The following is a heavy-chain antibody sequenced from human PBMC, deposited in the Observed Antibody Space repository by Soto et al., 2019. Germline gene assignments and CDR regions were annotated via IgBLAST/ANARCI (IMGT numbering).Heavy chain of an antibody. V-gene: IGHV3-7*04. Sequence: LRLSCGASGFTFSSYWMSWVRQAPGKGLEWVANIKQDGSEKYYVDSVKGRFTISRDNAKNSLYLQMNSLRAEDTAVYYCARDILVGYSYGRWGQGTLVTVSS. J-gene: IGHJ4*02. CDR1: GFTFSSYW. D-gene: IGHD5-18*01. CDR2: IKQDGSEK. CDR3: ARDILVGYSYGR.